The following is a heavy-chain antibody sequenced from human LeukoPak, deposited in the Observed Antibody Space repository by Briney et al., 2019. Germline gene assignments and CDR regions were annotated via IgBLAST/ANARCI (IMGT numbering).Heavy chain of an antibody. CDR2: ISGYNGNT. D-gene: IGHD4-17*01. J-gene: IGHJ4*02. CDR1: GYTFTSYG. Sequence: GASVTVSCKTSGYTFTSYGISWVRQAPGQGLEWMGWISGYNGNTDYAQKFQGRVTMTTDTSTSTAYIELRSLRSDDTAVYYCARDYGVTTLWFYFDYWGQGTLVTVSS. V-gene: IGHV1-18*01. CDR3: ARDYGVTTLWFYFDY.